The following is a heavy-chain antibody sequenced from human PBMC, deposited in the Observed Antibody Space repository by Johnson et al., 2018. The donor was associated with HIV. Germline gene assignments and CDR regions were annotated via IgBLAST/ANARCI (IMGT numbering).Heavy chain of an antibody. D-gene: IGHD2-8*01. J-gene: IGHJ3*02. Sequence: QVQLVESGGGVVQFGRSLRLSCEASGFTFSSYGMHWVRQAPGKGLEWVAVIWYDGSNKYYADSVKGRFTISRDNSKNTLYLQMNSLRAEDTAVYYCARDGNAVYCTNGVCYNDAFDIWGQGIMVTVSS. CDR3: ARDGNAVYCTNGVCYNDAFDI. V-gene: IGHV3-33*01. CDR2: IWYDGSNK. CDR1: GFTFSSYG.